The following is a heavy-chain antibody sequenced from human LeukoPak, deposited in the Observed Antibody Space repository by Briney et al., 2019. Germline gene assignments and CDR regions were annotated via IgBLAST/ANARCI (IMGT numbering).Heavy chain of an antibody. CDR3: AKYYYGSGSYYRGAFDI. D-gene: IGHD3-10*01. V-gene: IGHV3-23*01. Sequence: GGSLRLSCAASGFTFSSYAMSWVRQAPGKGLEWVSAISGSGGSTYYADSVKGRFTISRDNSKNTLYLHMNSLRAEDTAVYYCAKYYYGSGSYYRGAFDIWGQGTMVTVSS. CDR2: ISGSGGST. J-gene: IGHJ3*02. CDR1: GFTFSSYA.